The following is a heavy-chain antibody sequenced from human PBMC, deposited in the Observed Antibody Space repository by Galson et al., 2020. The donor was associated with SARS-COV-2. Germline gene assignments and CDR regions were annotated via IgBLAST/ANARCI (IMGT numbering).Heavy chain of an antibody. J-gene: IGHJ6*02. D-gene: IGHD3-22*01. Sequence: GESLKISCAASGFTFSDYYMRWIRQAPGKGLEWVSYISSSGSTIYYADSVKGRFTISRDNAKNSLYLQMNSLRAEDTAVYYCASAIVVVMGYYGMDVWCQGTTVTVSS. CDR1: GFTFSDYY. V-gene: IGHV3-11*01. CDR3: ASAIVVVMGYYGMDV. CDR2: ISSSGSTI.